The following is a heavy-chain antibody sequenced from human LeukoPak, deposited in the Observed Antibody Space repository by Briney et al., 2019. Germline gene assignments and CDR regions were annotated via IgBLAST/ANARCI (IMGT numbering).Heavy chain of an antibody. D-gene: IGHD3-10*01. CDR2: IRYDGSNK. CDR1: GFTFSSYG. V-gene: IGHV3-30*02. Sequence: GGSLRLSCAASGFTFSSYGMHWVRQAPGKGLEWVAFIRYDGSNKYYADSVKGRFTISRDNSKNTLYLQMNSLRAGDTAVYYCAKDPNYGSGSYYNAPLDDYWGQGTLVTVSS. CDR3: AKDPNYGSGSYYNAPLDDY. J-gene: IGHJ4*02.